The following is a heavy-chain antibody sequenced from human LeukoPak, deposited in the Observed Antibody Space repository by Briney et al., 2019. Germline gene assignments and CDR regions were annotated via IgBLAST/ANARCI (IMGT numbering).Heavy chain of an antibody. J-gene: IGHJ4*02. CDR2: IYHSGST. CDR3: ARDPLAGIETLDY. Sequence: PSETLSLTCAVSGGSINRNHWWSWVRQPPGKGLEWIGEIYHSGSTHYNPSLKSRVAISVDKSKSQLSLKLSSVTAADTAVYYCARDPLAGIETLDYWGQGTQVTVSS. D-gene: IGHD6-19*01. CDR1: GGSINRNHW. V-gene: IGHV4-4*02.